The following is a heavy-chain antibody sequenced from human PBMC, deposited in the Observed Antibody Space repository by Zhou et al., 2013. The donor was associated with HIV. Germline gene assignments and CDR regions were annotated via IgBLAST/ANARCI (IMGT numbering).Heavy chain of an antibody. V-gene: IGHV1-18*04. CDR3: ARVFFEVGRGYFDF. J-gene: IGHJ4*02. CDR1: GYNFNSYG. CDR2: SSVYNGNT. Sequence: QLQLVQSGTEVKKPGASLKVSCKASGYNFNSYGITWVRQAPGQGLEWMGWSSVYNGNTNYAQKFQGRVTMTTDTSTNTAYMEVKSLRFDDTAVYYCARVFFEVGRGYFDFWGQGSLVSRLL. D-gene: IGHD3-22*01.